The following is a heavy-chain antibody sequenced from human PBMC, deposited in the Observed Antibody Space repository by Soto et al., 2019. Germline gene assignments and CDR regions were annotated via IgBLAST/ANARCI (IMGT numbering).Heavy chain of an antibody. CDR2: IYYTGTI. CDR1: GDSVSSYY. J-gene: IGHJ3*02. CDR3: ARESNEAFDI. D-gene: IGHD1-1*01. V-gene: IGHV4-59*02. Sequence: QVQLQESGPGLVRPSETLSLTCTVSGDSVSSYYWSWIRQPPGKGLEWIAYIYYTGTINYNPSLKSRLTTSVDTSKNVFSLNLSSVTAADTAVYFCARESNEAFDIWGQGTMVTVSS.